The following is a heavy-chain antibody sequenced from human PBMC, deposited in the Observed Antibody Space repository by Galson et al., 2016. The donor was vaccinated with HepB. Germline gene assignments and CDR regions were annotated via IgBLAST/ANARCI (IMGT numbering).Heavy chain of an antibody. CDR3: ARDGGQQLVRWERLRKVYYYYPMDV. J-gene: IGHJ6*02. D-gene: IGHD6-13*01. CDR1: GFSISSYS. CDR2: IGSGGSTI. V-gene: IGHV3-48*02. Sequence: SLRLSCAASGFSISSYSFNWVRQAPGKGLEWVSHIGSGGSTISYADSVKGRFTISRDNAKHSLHLQMHSLRDEDTAVYYCARDGGQQLVRWERLRKVYYYYPMDVWGQGTTVTVSS.